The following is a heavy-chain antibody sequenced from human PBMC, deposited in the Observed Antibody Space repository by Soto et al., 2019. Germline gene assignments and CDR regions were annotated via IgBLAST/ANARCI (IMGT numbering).Heavy chain of an antibody. V-gene: IGHV1-2*04. D-gene: IGHD1-26*01. CDR2: INPNSGGT. CDR1: GYTLTGYY. CDR3: ARERELPAYFDY. Sequence: GASVKVSCKASGYTLTGYYMHWVRQAPGQGLEWMGWINPNSGGTNYAQKFQGWVTMTRDTSISTAYMELSRLRSDDTAVYYCARERELPAYFDYWGQGTLVTVSS. J-gene: IGHJ4*02.